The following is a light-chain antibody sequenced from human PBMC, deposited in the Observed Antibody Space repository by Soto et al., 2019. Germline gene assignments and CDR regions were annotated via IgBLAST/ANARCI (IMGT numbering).Light chain of an antibody. J-gene: IGKJ1*01. CDR1: QSISSW. V-gene: IGKV1-5*01. CDR3: QQYNSYSQT. CDR2: DAS. Sequence: DIQMTQSPSTLSASVGDRVTITCRASQSISSWLAWYQQKPGKAPNLLIYDASALESGVPSRFSGSGSGTEFTLTISSLQPDDFATYYGQQYNSYSQTFGEGNKVEIK.